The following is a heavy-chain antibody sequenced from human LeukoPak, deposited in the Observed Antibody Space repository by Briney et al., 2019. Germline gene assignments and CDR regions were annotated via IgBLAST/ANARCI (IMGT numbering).Heavy chain of an antibody. CDR1: GGSISSYY. V-gene: IGHV4-59*12. CDR2: IYYSGST. D-gene: IGHD3-9*01. J-gene: IGHJ4*02. CDR3: AKEQTGQNYDILTGYLGGVDY. Sequence: SETLSLTCTVSGGSISSYYWSWIRQPPGKGLEWIGYIYYSGSTNYNPSLKSRVTISVDTSKNQFSLKLSSVTAADTAVYYCAKEQTGQNYDILTGYLGGVDYWGQGTLVTVSS.